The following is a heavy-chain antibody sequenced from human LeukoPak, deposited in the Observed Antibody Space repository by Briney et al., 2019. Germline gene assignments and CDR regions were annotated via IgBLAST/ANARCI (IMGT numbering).Heavy chain of an antibody. D-gene: IGHD3-22*01. CDR2: IWYDGSNK. Sequence: GGSLRLSCAASGFTFSSYGMHWVRQAPGKGLEWVAVIWYDGSNKYYADSVKGRFTISRDNSKNTLYLQMNSLRAEDTAVYYCARGGNYYDSSGYYYPFDYWGQGTLVTVSS. J-gene: IGHJ4*02. V-gene: IGHV3-33*01. CDR1: GFTFSSYG. CDR3: ARGGNYYDSSGYYYPFDY.